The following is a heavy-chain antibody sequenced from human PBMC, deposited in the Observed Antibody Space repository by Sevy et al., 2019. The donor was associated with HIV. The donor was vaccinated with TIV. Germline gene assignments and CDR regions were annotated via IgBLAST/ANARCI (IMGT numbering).Heavy chain of an antibody. V-gene: IGHV3-7*01. CDR2: IKQDGSVT. D-gene: IGHD6-13*01. J-gene: IGHJ4*02. CDR3: VRAIAADGSF. CDR1: GFSLNSYW. Sequence: GGSLRLSCAASGFSLNSYWMSWDRQAPGKGLEWVANIKQDGSVTYYVHSVKGRFTISRDNARNFLYLQMNSLRAEDTARYYCVRAIAADGSFWGQGTLVTVSS.